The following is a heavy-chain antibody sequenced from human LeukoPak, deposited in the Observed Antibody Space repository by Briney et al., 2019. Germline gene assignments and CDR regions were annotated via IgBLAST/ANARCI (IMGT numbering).Heavy chain of an antibody. CDR1: GGTFSSYA. D-gene: IGHD1-7*01. CDR3: ASSNSLNWNYGGFDY. CDR2: IIPIFGTA. V-gene: IGHV1-69*13. J-gene: IGHJ4*02. Sequence: ASVKVSCKASGGTFSSYAISWVRQAPGQGLEWMGGIIPIFGTANYAQKFQGRVTITADESTSTAYMGLSSLRSEDTAVYYCASSNSLNWNYGGFDYWGQGTLVTVSS.